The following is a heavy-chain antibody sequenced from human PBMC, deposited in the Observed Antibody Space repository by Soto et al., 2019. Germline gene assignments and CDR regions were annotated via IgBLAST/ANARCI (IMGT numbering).Heavy chain of an antibody. CDR3: AGAPDSSNWPYYYGLAV. J-gene: IGHJ6*02. D-gene: IGHD6-13*01. Sequence: QVQLVQSGAEVKKPGSSVKVSCKASGGTFSSYAISWVRQAPGQGLEWMGGIIPIFGTANYAQKVQGRVTITADESTSTAYLELSRLRSEDTAGYYCAGAPDSSNWPYYYGLAVWGQGTTVPVFS. V-gene: IGHV1-69*01. CDR1: GGTFSSYA. CDR2: IIPIFGTA.